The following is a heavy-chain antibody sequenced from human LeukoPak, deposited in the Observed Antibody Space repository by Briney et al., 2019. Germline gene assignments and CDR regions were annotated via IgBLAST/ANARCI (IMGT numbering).Heavy chain of an antibody. V-gene: IGHV3-21*01. Sequence: GGSLRLSCAASGFTFSSYSMNWVRQAPGKGLEWVSSISSSSSYIYYADSVKGRFTISRDNSKNTLYLQMNSLRAEDTAVYYCAKDRGIFGVVINWFDPWGQGTLVTVSS. CDR1: GFTFSSYS. CDR2: ISSSSSYI. D-gene: IGHD3-3*01. CDR3: AKDRGIFGVVINWFDP. J-gene: IGHJ5*02.